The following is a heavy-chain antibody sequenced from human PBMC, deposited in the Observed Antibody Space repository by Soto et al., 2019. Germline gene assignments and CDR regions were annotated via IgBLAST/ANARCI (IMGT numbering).Heavy chain of an antibody. CDR2: IRNKANNYHT. D-gene: IGHD3-16*01. J-gene: IGHJ3*01. CDR3: ARLQLGDLPLKAYDF. CDR1: GFTFSDHY. Sequence: EVQLVESGGGLVQPGGSLRLSCAASGFTFSDHYLDWVRQAAGKGLEWVGSIRNKANNYHTEYAASLKARFTISRDDSRTSLFLQMSSLKIEDTAVYYCARLQLGDLPLKAYDFWGQGKMVTVS. V-gene: IGHV3-72*01.